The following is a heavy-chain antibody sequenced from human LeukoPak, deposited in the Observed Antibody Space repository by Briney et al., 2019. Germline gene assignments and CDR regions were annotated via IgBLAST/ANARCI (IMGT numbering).Heavy chain of an antibody. CDR3: ARRDGYSSGWHVDY. Sequence: SETLSLTCAVYGGSFSGYYWSWIRQPSGKGLEWIGEINHSGSTNYNPSLKSRVTISVDTSKNQFSLKLSSVTAADTAVYYCARRDGYSSGWHVDYWGQGTLVTVSS. J-gene: IGHJ4*02. D-gene: IGHD6-19*01. CDR2: INHSGST. CDR1: GGSFSGYY. V-gene: IGHV4-34*01.